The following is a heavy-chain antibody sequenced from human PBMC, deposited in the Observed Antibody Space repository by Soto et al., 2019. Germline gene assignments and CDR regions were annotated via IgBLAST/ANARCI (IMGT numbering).Heavy chain of an antibody. J-gene: IGHJ4*02. D-gene: IGHD1-26*01. Sequence: EVQLVESGGGLMQPGGSLRLSCAASGFNVSTNYMTWFRQAPGKGLEWVSVIYSGGTTYYADSVKGRFIISRDNFKNTLYLQMNNLRAEDTALYYCARGSGSLYYFHYWGQGTLVTVSS. V-gene: IGHV3-53*01. CDR2: IYSGGTT. CDR3: ARGSGSLYYFHY. CDR1: GFNVSTNY.